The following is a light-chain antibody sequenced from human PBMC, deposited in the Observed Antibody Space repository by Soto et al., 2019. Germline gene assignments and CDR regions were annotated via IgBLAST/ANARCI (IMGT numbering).Light chain of an antibody. J-gene: IGKJ3*01. CDR1: QSISSY. Sequence: DIPMTQSPSSLSASVGDRVTITCRASQSISSYLNWYQQKPGKAPKLLIYAASSLQSGVPSRFSGSGSGTDFTLTISSLQPEDFATYYCQQSYSTVTFGPGTKVYIK. V-gene: IGKV1-39*01. CDR3: QQSYSTVT. CDR2: AAS.